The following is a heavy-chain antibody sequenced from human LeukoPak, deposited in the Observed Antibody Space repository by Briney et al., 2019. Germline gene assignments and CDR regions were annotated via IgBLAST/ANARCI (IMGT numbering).Heavy chain of an antibody. Sequence: QPGRSLGLSCAASGFTFSSYGMHWVRQAPGKGLEWVAVIWYDGSNKYYADSVKGRFTISRDNSKNMLYLEMNSLRAEDAAVYYCARDRGSGGVAGTYYWGQGTLVTVSS. D-gene: IGHD6-19*01. CDR1: GFTFSSYG. CDR2: IWYDGSNK. CDR3: ARDRGSGGVAGTYY. V-gene: IGHV3-33*01. J-gene: IGHJ4*02.